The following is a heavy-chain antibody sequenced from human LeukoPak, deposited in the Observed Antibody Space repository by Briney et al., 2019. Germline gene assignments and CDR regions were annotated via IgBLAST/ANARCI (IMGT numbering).Heavy chain of an antibody. D-gene: IGHD4-23*01. V-gene: IGHV3-74*01. Sequence: GGSLRLSCAASGVTFSSYWMNWVRQAPGKGLVWVSRIASDGSSTTYADSVKGRFSISRDNAKNTLYLQMNSLRVEDTAVYYCARGRPHGNDYWGQGTLVTVSS. CDR2: IASDGSST. J-gene: IGHJ4*02. CDR3: ARGRPHGNDY. CDR1: GVTFSSYW.